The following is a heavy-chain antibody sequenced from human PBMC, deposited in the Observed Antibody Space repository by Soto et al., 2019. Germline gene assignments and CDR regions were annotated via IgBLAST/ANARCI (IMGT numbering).Heavy chain of an antibody. V-gene: IGHV1-18*01. J-gene: IGHJ4*02. D-gene: IGHD3-10*01. CDR1: GYTFTSYG. Sequence: ASVKVSCKASGYTFTSYGISWVRQAPGQGLEWMGWISAYNGNTNYAQKPQGRVTMTTDTSTSTAYMELRSLRSDDTAVYYCATVKLWFGELLFPESFDYWGQGTLVTVSS. CDR3: ATVKLWFGELLFPESFDY. CDR2: ISAYNGNT.